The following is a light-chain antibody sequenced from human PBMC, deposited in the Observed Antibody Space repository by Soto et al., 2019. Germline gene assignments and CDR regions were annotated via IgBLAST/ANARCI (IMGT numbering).Light chain of an antibody. Sequence: QSALTQPASVSGSPGQSITISCTGTSSDVGTYNLVSWYQHHPGKAPKLMIYETSKRSSGVSNRFFGSKSGNTASLTISGLQAEDEADYYCCTFAHGSKLMFGGGTKLTVL. J-gene: IGLJ3*02. V-gene: IGLV2-23*01. CDR3: CTFAHGSKLM. CDR2: ETS. CDR1: SSDVGTYNL.